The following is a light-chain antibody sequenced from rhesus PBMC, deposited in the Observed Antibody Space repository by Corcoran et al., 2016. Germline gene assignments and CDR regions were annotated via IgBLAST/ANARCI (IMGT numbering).Light chain of an antibody. CDR2: AAS. J-gene: IGKJ1*01. CDR1: QGIRNA. V-gene: IGKV1-33*02. CDR3: QQGYSTPWT. Sequence: DIQMSQSPSSLSASVGDKVTITCRASQGIRNALAWYQQNPGKAPKLLIYAASSLESGVPSRFSGSRSGTDFTLTISSLQPEDFATYYCQQGYSTPWTFGQGTKVEIK.